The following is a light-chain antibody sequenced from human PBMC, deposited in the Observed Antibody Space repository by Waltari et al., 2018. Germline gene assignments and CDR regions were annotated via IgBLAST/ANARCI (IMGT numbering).Light chain of an antibody. CDR1: SSNIRSNT. J-gene: IGLJ3*02. CDR2: SNN. Sequence: SVLTQPPSASGTPGQTVTLSCSGSSSNIRSNTSTWYQQLPGTATKLLIYSNNQRPSGVPARFSGSKSGTSASLAISGLQSEDAADYYCAAWDDSLSGPVFGGGTKLAVL. CDR3: AAWDDSLSGPV. V-gene: IGLV1-44*01.